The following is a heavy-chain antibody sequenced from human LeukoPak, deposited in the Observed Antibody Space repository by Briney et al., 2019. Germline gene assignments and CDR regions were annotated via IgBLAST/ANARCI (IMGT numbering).Heavy chain of an antibody. CDR3: VVYSELSGHGVHDH. D-gene: IGHD3-3*01. CDR2: MSGNGGRT. J-gene: IGHJ4*02. V-gene: IGHV3-64D*06. Sequence: GGSLRLSCSVSGVTFSRHAVHWVRQAPGKGLEYVSAMSGNGGRTYYADSVKGRFTISRDNFKNTLYLQMTSLRPGDTAVYYCVVYSELSGHGVHDHWGQGTLVTVSS. CDR1: GVTFSRHA.